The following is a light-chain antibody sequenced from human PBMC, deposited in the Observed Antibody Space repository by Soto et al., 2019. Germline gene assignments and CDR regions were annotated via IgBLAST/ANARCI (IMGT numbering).Light chain of an antibody. CDR2: GAF. CDR1: QSVSSN. CDR3: QQYNDWPLT. J-gene: IGKJ1*01. V-gene: IGKV3-15*01. Sequence: ELVMTQSPVTLSVSPGERATLSCRASQSVSSNLAWYQQKPGQAPSLLIYGAFTTATGIPARFSGTGSGTEFTLTISSLQSEDFALYYGQQYNDWPLTFGQGTKVDI.